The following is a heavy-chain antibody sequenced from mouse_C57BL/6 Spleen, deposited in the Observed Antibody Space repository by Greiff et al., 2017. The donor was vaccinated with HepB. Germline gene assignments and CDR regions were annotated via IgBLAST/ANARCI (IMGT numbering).Heavy chain of an antibody. CDR2: IDPETGGT. J-gene: IGHJ2*01. CDR1: GYTFTDYE. D-gene: IGHD2-1*01. Sequence: VKLMESGAELVRPGASVTLSCKASGYTFTDYEMHWVKQTPVHGLEWIGAIDPETGGTAYNQKFKGKAILTADKSSSTAYMELRSLTSEDSAVYYCTRGGNYGFDYWGQGTTLTVSS. V-gene: IGHV1-15*01. CDR3: TRGGNYGFDY.